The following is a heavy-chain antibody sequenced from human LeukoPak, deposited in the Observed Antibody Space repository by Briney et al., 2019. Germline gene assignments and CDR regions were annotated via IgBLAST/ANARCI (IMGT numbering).Heavy chain of an antibody. D-gene: IGHD6-13*01. CDR3: AKDRQQLADPFDY. V-gene: IGHV3-23*01. CDR2: ISGSGGST. Sequence: GGSLRLSCVVSGFTFSSYAMSWVRQAPGKGLEWVSTISGSGGSTDYADSVKGRFTISRDNIKNTLYLQMNSLRAEDTAVYYCAKDRQQLADPFDYWGQGTLVTVSS. J-gene: IGHJ4*02. CDR1: GFTFSSYA.